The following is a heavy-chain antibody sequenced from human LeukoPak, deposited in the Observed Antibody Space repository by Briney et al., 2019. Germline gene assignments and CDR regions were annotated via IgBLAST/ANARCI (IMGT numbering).Heavy chain of an antibody. D-gene: IGHD1-1*01. Sequence: GGSLRLSCTASGFSFSDDSMNWVRQAPGKGLEWVSSISRRSRHVYYAGSVKGRFTISRDNAWNSLYLQMNSLRAEDMAVYFCVRDLLGSGSTTAYLHHWGQGTLVTVSS. J-gene: IGHJ1*01. V-gene: IGHV3-21*01. CDR1: GFSFSDDS. CDR2: ISRRSRHV. CDR3: VRDLLGSGSTTAYLHH.